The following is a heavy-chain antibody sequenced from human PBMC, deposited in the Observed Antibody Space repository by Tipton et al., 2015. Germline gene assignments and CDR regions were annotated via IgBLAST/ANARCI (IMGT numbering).Heavy chain of an antibody. CDR2: IYYRGNT. Sequence: TLSLTCTVSGDSVSSESYYWTWIRQPPGKGLEWIGYIYYRGNTNYNPALKNRITISGDTSKNQFSLKLSSVTAADTAVYYCARLEMAHLGGHWGQGSLVTVSS. V-gene: IGHV4-61*01. D-gene: IGHD5-24*01. CDR3: ARLEMAHLGGH. J-gene: IGHJ1*01. CDR1: GDSVSSESYY.